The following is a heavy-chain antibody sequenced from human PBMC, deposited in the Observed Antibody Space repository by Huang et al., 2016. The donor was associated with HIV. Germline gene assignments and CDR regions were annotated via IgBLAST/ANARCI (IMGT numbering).Heavy chain of an antibody. CDR2: IDTNTGNP. CDR3: ARGFSSGPNSDY. Sequence: QVQLVQSGSELKKPGASVKVSCKASGYTFTNYAMKWVRQAPVKGREWMGWIDTNTGNPAYAQGFTGRFGFSLDTSVSTAYLQISSLKAEDTAMYYCARGFSSGPNSDYWGQGTLVTVSS. J-gene: IGHJ4*02. CDR1: GYTFTNYA. D-gene: IGHD6-25*01. V-gene: IGHV7-4-1*02.